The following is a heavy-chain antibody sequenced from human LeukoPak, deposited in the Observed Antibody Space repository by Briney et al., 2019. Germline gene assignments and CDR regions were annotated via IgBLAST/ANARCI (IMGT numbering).Heavy chain of an antibody. CDR1: KFAFSSYA. V-gene: IGHV3-23*01. CDR3: AKDPTYYYDSSGYPPDY. Sequence: GGSLRLSCAASKFAFSSYAMSWVRQAPGKGLEWVSVISGSGGNTHYADSVKGRFTISRDISKNTLYLQMNSLRAEDTAVYYCAKDPTYYYDSSGYPPDYWGQGTLVTVSS. CDR2: ISGSGGNT. J-gene: IGHJ4*02. D-gene: IGHD3-22*01.